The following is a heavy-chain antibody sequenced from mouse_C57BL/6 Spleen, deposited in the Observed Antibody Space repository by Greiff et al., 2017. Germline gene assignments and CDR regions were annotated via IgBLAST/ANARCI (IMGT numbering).Heavy chain of an antibody. CDR1: GFTFSDYG. V-gene: IGHV5-17*01. CDR2: ISSGSSTI. J-gene: IGHJ2*01. D-gene: IGHD2-1*01. Sequence: EVQGVESGGGLVKPGGSLKLSCAASGFTFSDYGMHWVRQAPEKGLEWVAYISSGSSTISYAATVKGRFTISRDNAKNTLFLQVASLRSEDTAMYYCARCNRYYFDYWGQGTTLTVSS. CDR3: ARCNRYYFDY.